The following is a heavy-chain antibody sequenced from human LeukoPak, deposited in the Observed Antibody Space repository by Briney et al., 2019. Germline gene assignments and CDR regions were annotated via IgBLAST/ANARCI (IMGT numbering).Heavy chain of an antibody. CDR2: IYYSGST. J-gene: IGHJ6*02. CDR1: GGSISSYY. D-gene: IGHD5-18*01. Sequence: PSETLSLTCTVSGGSISSYYCSWIRQPPGKGLERIGYIYYSGSTNYNPSLKSRVTISVDTSKNQFSLKLSSVTAADTAVYYCARDGGYSYGNYYYYGMDVWGQGTTVTVSS. CDR3: ARDGGYSYGNYYYYGMDV. V-gene: IGHV4-59*01.